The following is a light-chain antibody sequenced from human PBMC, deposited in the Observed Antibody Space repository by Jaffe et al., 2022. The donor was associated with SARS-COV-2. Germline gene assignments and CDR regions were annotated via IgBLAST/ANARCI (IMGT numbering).Light chain of an antibody. CDR2: DNN. Sequence: QSVLTQPPSVSAAPGQKVTISCSGSSSNIGNSYVSWSQQLPGTAPKLLIYDNNKRPSGIPDRFSGSKSGTSATLGITGLQTGDEADYYCGTWDSSLSAWVFGGGTKLTVL. J-gene: IGLJ3*02. CDR1: SSNIGNSY. V-gene: IGLV1-51*01. CDR3: GTWDSSLSAWV.